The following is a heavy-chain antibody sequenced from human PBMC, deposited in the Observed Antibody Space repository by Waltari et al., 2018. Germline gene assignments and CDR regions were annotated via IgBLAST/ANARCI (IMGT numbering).Heavy chain of an antibody. J-gene: IGHJ4*02. CDR3: ATTYSYGLFDY. Sequence: QVQLQQWGAGLLKPSETLSLTCAVYGGSFSGYYWSWIRQPPGKGLEWIGEINHSGSTNYNPSLKSRVTISLDTSKNQFSLKLSSVTAADTAVYYCATTYSYGLFDYWGQGTLVTVSS. CDR1: GGSFSGYY. D-gene: IGHD5-18*01. CDR2: INHSGST. V-gene: IGHV4-34*01.